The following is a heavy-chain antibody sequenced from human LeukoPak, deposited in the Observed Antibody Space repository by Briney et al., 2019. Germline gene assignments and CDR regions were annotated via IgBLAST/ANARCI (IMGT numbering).Heavy chain of an antibody. V-gene: IGHV3-23*01. CDR3: AKDLGGFDY. D-gene: IGHD2-15*01. J-gene: IGHJ4*02. CDR1: GFSFSSYS. CDR2: ISGSGGST. Sequence: GSLRLSCAASGFSFSSYSMNWVRQAPGKGLEWVSAISGSGGSTYYADSVKGRFTISRDNSKNTLYLQMNSLRAEDTAVYYCAKDLGGFDYWGQGTLVTVSS.